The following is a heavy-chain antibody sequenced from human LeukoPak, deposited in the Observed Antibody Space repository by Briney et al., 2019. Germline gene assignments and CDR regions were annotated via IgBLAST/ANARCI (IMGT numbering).Heavy chain of an antibody. CDR1: GYTFTSYY. CDR2: INPSGGST. J-gene: IGHJ4*02. V-gene: IGHV1-46*01. Sequence: ASVKVSCKASGYTFTSYYMHWVRQAPGQGLEWMGIINPSGGSTSYAQKFQGRVTMTRDTSTSTVYMELRSLRSEDTAVYYCARAGYSSGPFDYFDYWGQGTLVTVSS. D-gene: IGHD6-19*01. CDR3: ARAGYSSGPFDYFDY.